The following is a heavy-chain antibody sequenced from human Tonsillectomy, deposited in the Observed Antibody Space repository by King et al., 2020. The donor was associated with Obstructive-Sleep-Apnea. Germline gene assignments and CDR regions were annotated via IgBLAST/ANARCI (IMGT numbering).Heavy chain of an antibody. J-gene: IGHJ5*02. CDR1: GYSISNAYY. Sequence: VQLQESGPGLVKPSETLSLTCTVSGYSISNAYYWGWIRQPPGKGLEWIGSIYHSGSTYYNPSLKSRVTISVDTSKNQFSLKLRSVTAADTAVYYCARVDPDTWFDPWGQGTLVTVTS. CDR2: IYHSGST. D-gene: IGHD3-22*01. V-gene: IGHV4-38-2*02. CDR3: ARVDPDTWFDP.